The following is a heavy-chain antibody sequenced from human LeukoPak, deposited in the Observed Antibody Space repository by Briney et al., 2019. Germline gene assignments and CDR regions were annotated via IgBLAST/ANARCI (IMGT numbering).Heavy chain of an antibody. CDR3: ARDYGGNSGNFDY. D-gene: IGHD4-23*01. Sequence: PGGSLRLSCAASGFTFSSYSMNWVRQAPGKGLEWVSSISSSSSYIYYADSVKGRFTISRDNAKNSLYLQMNSLRAEDMAVYYCARDYGGNSGNFDYWGQGTLVTVSS. V-gene: IGHV3-21*01. J-gene: IGHJ4*02. CDR1: GFTFSSYS. CDR2: ISSSSSYI.